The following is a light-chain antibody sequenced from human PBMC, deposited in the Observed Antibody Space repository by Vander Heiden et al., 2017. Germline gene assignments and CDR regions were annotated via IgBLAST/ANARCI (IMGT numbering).Light chain of an antibody. J-gene: IGKJ1*01. CDR3: QQRSNWPGT. CDR1: QSVSSY. Sequence: EIVLTQSPATLSLSPGERATLSCRASQSVSSYLAWYQQKPGQAPRLLIYDASNRATGIPARFSGSGSGTDFTLTISSLEPEDFAVYYCQQRSNWPGTFGQGTKVENK. V-gene: IGKV3-11*01. CDR2: DAS.